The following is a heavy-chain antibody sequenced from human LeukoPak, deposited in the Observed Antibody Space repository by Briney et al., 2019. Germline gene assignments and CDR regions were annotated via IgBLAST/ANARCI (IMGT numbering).Heavy chain of an antibody. D-gene: IGHD3-22*01. V-gene: IGHV3-21*01. J-gene: IGHJ4*02. CDR3: ARQVVVTRDY. Sequence: PGGSLRLSCAASGFTFSSYSMNWVRQAPGKGLEWVSSISSSSSYIYYADSMKGRFTISRDNAKNSLYLQMNSLRAEDTAVYYCARQVVVTRDYWGQGTLVTVSS. CDR1: GFTFSSYS. CDR2: ISSSSSYI.